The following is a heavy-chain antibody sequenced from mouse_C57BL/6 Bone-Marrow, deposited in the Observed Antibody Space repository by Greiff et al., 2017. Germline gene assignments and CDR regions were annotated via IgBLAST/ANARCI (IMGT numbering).Heavy chain of an antibody. CDR1: GYTFTSYW. J-gene: IGHJ3*01. CDR2: IYPSDSET. D-gene: IGHD1-1*01. V-gene: IGHV1-61*01. CDR3: ARGYYYGSSYYRFAY. Sequence: QVQLQQPGAELVRPGSSVKLSCKASGYTFTSYWMDWVKQRPGQGLEWIGNIYPSDSETHYNQKFKDKATLTVDKSSSTAYMQLSSLTSEDSAVYYGARGYYYGSSYYRFAYWGQGTLVTVSA.